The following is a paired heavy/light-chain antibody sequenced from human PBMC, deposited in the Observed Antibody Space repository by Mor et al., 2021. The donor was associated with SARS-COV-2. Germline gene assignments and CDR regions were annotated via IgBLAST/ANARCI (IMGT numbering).Light chain of an antibody. CDR3: CSYASSSTLYV. Sequence: QSALTQPASVSGSPGQSITISCTGTSSDFGSYNLVSWYQHHPGKAPKLKIYDGSKRPSGVSNRFSGSKSGNTASLTISGLQAEDEAVYYCCSYASSSTLYVFGSGTKVTVL. CDR1: SSDFGSYNL. CDR2: DGS. V-gene: IGLV2-23*01. J-gene: IGLJ1*01.
Heavy chain of an antibody. D-gene: IGHD2-15*01. V-gene: IGHV3-21*01. CDR2: ISSSGSYI. J-gene: IGHJ6*02. CDR3: ARERVASTNYPCYGMDV. CDR1: GFTFSSYT. Sequence: EVQLMESGGGLVKPGGSLRLSCADSGFTFSSYTMNWVRQPPGKGLEWVSSISSSGSYIYYTDSVKGRFTISRDNAKNSLYLQMNSLRADDTAVYYCARERVASTNYPCYGMDVWGQGTTVTVSS.